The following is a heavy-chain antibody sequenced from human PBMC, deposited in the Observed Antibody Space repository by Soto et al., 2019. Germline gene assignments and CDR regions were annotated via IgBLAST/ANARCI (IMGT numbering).Heavy chain of an antibody. CDR1: GFTFVNYA. CDR2: LSGSGTST. D-gene: IGHD6-19*01. J-gene: IGHJ4*02. CDR3: AKGTSNGGWFNPFDY. V-gene: IGHV3-23*01. Sequence: EVQLLESGGGLVQPGGSLRLSCAASGFTFVNYAMNWVRQAPGKGLEWVATLSGSGTSTYYADSVKGRFTISRDNSRNPLYLQMKSLRAEDTAVYYCAKGTSNGGWFNPFDYWGQGTLVTVSS.